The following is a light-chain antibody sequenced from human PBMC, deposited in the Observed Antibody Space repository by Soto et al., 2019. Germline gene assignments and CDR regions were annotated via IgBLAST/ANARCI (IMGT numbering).Light chain of an antibody. CDR3: QQYNNWPRT. J-gene: IGKJ1*01. Sequence: EIVMTQSPATLSVSPGERATLSCRASQSVSSNLAWYKQKPGQAPRLLIYGASTRATGIPARFSGSGSGTEFTLTISSLQSEDFAVYYCQQYNNWPRTFGQGNKVEI. V-gene: IGKV3-15*01. CDR1: QSVSSN. CDR2: GAS.